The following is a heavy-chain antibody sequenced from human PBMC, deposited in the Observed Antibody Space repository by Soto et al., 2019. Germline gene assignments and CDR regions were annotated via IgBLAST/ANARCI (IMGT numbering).Heavy chain of an antibody. D-gene: IGHD2-15*01. CDR3: TRAPFDFYSRIDP. CDR1: EETFNKFA. CDR2: IILLFGKT. Sequence: QVELVQSGAEVKTPGSSVKVSCKASEETFNKFAITWVRQAPGQGLEWMGGIILLFGKTEYAQQFRGRLTITADQSTRTIYMELHNLRSEDTAIYYCTRAPFDFYSRIDPWGPGTLVTVSS. V-gene: IGHV1-69*01. J-gene: IGHJ5*01.